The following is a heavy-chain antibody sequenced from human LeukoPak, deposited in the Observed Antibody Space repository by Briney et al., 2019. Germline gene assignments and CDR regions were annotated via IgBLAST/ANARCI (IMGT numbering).Heavy chain of an antibody. J-gene: IGHJ4*02. CDR1: GGSISSYY. Sequence: SETLSLTCTVSGGSISSYYWSWIRQPPGKGLEWIGYMYYSGSTYYNPSPRSRVTISLDPSKNEFSLKLTSVTAADTAVYYCARDGATSGSYTEYWGQGTLVTVSS. CDR3: ARDGATSGSYTEY. CDR2: MYYSGST. D-gene: IGHD1-26*01. V-gene: IGHV4-59*12.